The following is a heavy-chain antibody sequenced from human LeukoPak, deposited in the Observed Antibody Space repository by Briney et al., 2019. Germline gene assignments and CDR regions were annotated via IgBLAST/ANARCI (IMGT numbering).Heavy chain of an antibody. Sequence: GESLKISCKGSGYDFTTYWIGWVRQMPGKGLEWMGIIYPGDSDTRYSPSFQGQVTISADKSMSTAYLQWSSLKASNTAMYYCARQVYCSSNTCLGARLDWGQGTLVTVSS. CDR2: IYPGDSDT. V-gene: IGHV5-51*01. CDR1: GYDFTTYW. CDR3: ARQVYCSSNTCLGARLD. D-gene: IGHD2-2*01. J-gene: IGHJ4*02.